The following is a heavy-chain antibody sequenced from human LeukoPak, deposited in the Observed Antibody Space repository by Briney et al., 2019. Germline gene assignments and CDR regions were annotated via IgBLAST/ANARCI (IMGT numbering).Heavy chain of an antibody. CDR1: GGSISSSSYY. Sequence: SETLSLTCTVSGGSISSSSYYWGWIRQAPGKGLEWIGSIYYSGSTYYNPSLKSRVTISVDTSKNQFSLKLSSVTAADTAVYYCARSPGGWYFALWGRGTLVTVSS. CDR2: IYYSGST. V-gene: IGHV4-39*07. D-gene: IGHD3-10*01. CDR3: ARSPGGWYFAL. J-gene: IGHJ2*01.